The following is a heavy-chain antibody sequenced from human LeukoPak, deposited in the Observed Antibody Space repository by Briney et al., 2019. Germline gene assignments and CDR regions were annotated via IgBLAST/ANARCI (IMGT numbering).Heavy chain of an antibody. CDR1: GGSFSGYY. J-gene: IGHJ4*02. V-gene: IGHV4-34*01. Sequence: SETLSLTCAVYGGSFSGYYWSWIRQPPGKGLEWIGEINHSGSTNYNPSLKSRVTISVDTSKNQFSLKLSSVTAADTAVYYCARRRYFDWLPPYDYWGQGTMVTVSS. CDR2: INHSGST. CDR3: ARRRYFDWLPPYDY. D-gene: IGHD3-9*01.